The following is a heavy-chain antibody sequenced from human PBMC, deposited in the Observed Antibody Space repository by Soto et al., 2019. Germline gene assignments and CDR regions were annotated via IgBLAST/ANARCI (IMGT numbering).Heavy chain of an antibody. CDR1: GYTFTSYA. J-gene: IGHJ3*02. CDR3: ARSSTPEDIVVVPAASNDAFEI. V-gene: IGHV1-3*01. D-gene: IGHD2-2*01. Sequence: ASVKVSCKASGYTFTSYAMHWVRQAPGQRLEWMGWINAGNGNTKYSQKFQGRVTITRDTSASTAYMELSSLRSEDTAVYYCARSSTPEDIVVVPAASNDAFEIWGQGTMVTVSS. CDR2: INAGNGNT.